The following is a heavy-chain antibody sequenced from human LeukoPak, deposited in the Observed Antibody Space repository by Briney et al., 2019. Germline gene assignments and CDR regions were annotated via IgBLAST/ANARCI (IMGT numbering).Heavy chain of an antibody. Sequence: GGSLRLSCAASGFTFSDYYMSWIRQAPGKGLEWVSYISSSGSTIYYADSVKGRFTTSRDNAKNSLYLQMNSLRAEDTAVYYCASYGWNDAFDIWGQGTMVTVSS. V-gene: IGHV3-11*04. CDR2: ISSSGSTI. CDR3: ASYGWNDAFDI. CDR1: GFTFSDYY. J-gene: IGHJ3*02. D-gene: IGHD1-1*01.